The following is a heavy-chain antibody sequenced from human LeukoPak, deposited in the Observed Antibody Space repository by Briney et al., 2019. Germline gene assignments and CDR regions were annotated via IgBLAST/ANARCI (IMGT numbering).Heavy chain of an antibody. CDR2: ISSSGSTI. J-gene: IGHJ4*02. CDR3: ARAQDSGGSPYFDY. V-gene: IGHV3-48*03. CDR1: GFTFSSYE. D-gene: IGHD2-15*01. Sequence: GGSLRLSCAASGFTFSSYEMNWVRQAPGKGLEWVSYISSSGSTIYYADSVKGRFTISRDNAKNSLYLQMNSLRAKDTAVYYCARAQDSGGSPYFDYWGQGTLVTVSS.